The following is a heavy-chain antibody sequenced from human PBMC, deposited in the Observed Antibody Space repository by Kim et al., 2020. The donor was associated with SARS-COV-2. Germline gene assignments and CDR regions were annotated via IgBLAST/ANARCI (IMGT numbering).Heavy chain of an antibody. D-gene: IGHD6-13*01. V-gene: IGHV4-39*01. J-gene: IGHJ4*02. CDR3: ARLGLYSSSWYYFDY. Sequence: TPPLKARVTLSVDTPKNQFSLKLSSVTAADTAVYYCARLGLYSSSWYYFDYWGQGTLVTVSS.